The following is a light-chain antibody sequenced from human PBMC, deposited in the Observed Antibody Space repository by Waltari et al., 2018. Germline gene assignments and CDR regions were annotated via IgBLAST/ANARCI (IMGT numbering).Light chain of an antibody. J-gene: IGKJ4*01. CDR3: QQYHDWPLT. CDR2: NAS. V-gene: IGKV3D-15*01. Sequence: ENVMTQSPAILSVSPGERATLPCRASQSVGHYLAWYQHQPGQAPRLLIHNASTRLTGIPARFSGSGSGTEFTLTISSLQSEDSALYYCQQYHDWPLTFGGGTRVEIK. CDR1: QSVGHY.